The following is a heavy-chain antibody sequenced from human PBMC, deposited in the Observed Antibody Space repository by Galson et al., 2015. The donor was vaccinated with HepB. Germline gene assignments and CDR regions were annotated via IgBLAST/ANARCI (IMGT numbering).Heavy chain of an antibody. Sequence: SVKVSCKASGYIFGDYDIVWVRQAPGQGLEWMGWRNPNSGNTNYAPKFKVRVTLSGDSFISTAYMELTNLRSEDTAVYYCARATRDQLLSEYWGQGTLVTVSS. CDR1: GYIFGDYD. CDR3: ARATRDQLLSEY. CDR2: RNPNSGNT. J-gene: IGHJ4*02. V-gene: IGHV1-8*02. D-gene: IGHD1/OR15-1a*01.